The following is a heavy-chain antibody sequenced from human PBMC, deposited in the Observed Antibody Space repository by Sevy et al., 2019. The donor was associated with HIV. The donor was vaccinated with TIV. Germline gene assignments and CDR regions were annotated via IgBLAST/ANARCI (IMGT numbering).Heavy chain of an antibody. D-gene: IGHD3-22*01. CDR3: ARGSDFNDRSAKRDFDY. J-gene: IGHJ4*02. CDR2: IWNDGSSK. V-gene: IGHV3-33*01. CDR1: GFTFSNYG. Sequence: GESLKISCAASGFTFSNYGMHWLRQAPGKGLEWVALIWNDGSSKYYAGSVKGRFTISRDNSKNTLYLQMNSLRVEDTAVYFCARGSDFNDRSAKRDFDYWGQGTLVTVSS.